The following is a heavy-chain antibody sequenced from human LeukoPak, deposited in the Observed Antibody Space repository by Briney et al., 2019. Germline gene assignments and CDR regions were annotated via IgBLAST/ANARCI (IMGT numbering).Heavy chain of an antibody. CDR1: GYTFTRYY. CDR3: ARGSGYVFDY. D-gene: IGHD3-9*01. CDR2: INPSGGST. J-gene: IGHJ4*02. V-gene: IGHV1-46*01. Sequence: ASVQVSCKASGYTFTRYYLHWVRQAPGQGLEWMGIINPSGGSTRYAQKFQGRVTITADESTSTAYMELSSLRSEDTAVYYCARGSGYVFDYWGQGTLVTVFS.